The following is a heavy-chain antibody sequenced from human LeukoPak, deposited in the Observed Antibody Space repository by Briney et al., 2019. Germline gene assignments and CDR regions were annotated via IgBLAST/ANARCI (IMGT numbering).Heavy chain of an antibody. CDR2: ISTSNSTI. D-gene: IGHD4-11*01. CDR3: VRERPTAFDL. V-gene: IGHV3-48*01. CDR1: GFTFSTYS. J-gene: IGHJ5*02. Sequence: PGGCLRLSCAASGFTFSTYSINWVRQAPGKGLEWISYISTSNSTIYYADSVKGRFTIPRDNGKSSLYLQMNSLRAEDTAVYYCVRERPTAFDLWGQGTLVTVSS.